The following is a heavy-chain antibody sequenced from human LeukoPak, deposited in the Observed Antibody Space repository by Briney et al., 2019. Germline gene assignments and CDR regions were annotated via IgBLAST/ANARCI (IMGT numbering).Heavy chain of an antibody. V-gene: IGHV4-61*02. CDR3: ARDSGTSYYFDC. CDR2: IYPSGST. Sequence: SETLSLTCTISGDSISSSDYYWGWIRQPAGKGLEWIGRIYPSGSTNYNPSLKSRVTMSLDTSKSQFSLKLSSVTAADTAVYYCARDSGTSYYFDCWGQGTLVTVSS. CDR1: GDSISSSDYY. D-gene: IGHD6-25*01. J-gene: IGHJ4*02.